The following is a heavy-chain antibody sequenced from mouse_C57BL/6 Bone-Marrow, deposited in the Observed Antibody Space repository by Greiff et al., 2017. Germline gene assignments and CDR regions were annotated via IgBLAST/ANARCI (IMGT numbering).Heavy chain of an antibody. CDR3: ARWGDGYYDAMDY. CDR2: INPNNGGT. J-gene: IGHJ4*01. D-gene: IGHD2-3*01. CDR1: GYTFTDYN. Sequence: EVQLQQSGPELVKPGASVKMSCTASGYTFTDYNMHWVKQSHGKSLEWIGYINPNNGGTSYNQKFKGKATLTVNKSSSTAYMELRSLTSEDSAVYYCARWGDGYYDAMDYWGQGTSVTVSS. V-gene: IGHV1-22*01.